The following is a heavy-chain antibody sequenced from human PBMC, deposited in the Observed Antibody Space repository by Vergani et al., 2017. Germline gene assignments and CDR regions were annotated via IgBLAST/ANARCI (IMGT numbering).Heavy chain of an antibody. CDR3: ARDIGDYYDSSGYYYHDY. J-gene: IGHJ4*02. V-gene: IGHV3-11*05. Sequence: QVQLVESGGGVVQPGRSLRLSCAASGFTFSDYYMSWIRQAPGKGLEWVSYISSSSSYTNYADSVKGRFTISRDNAKNSLYLQMNSLRAEDTAVYYCARDIGDYYDSSGYYYHDYWGQGTLVTVSS. CDR2: ISSSSSYT. CDR1: GFTFSDYY. D-gene: IGHD3-22*01.